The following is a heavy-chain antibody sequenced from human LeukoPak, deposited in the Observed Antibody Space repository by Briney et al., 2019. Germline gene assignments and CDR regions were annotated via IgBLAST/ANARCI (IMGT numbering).Heavy chain of an antibody. CDR3: ARVGAARLEEYYYYYMDV. Sequence: SETLSLTFTVSGGSISSYYWSWIRQPPGKGLEWIGYIYFSGSTNYNPSLKSRVTISVDTSKNQFSLKLSSVTAADTAVYYCARVGAARLEEYYYYYMDVWGKGTTVTVSS. V-gene: IGHV4-59*01. CDR1: GGSISSYY. J-gene: IGHJ6*03. CDR2: IYFSGST. D-gene: IGHD6-6*01.